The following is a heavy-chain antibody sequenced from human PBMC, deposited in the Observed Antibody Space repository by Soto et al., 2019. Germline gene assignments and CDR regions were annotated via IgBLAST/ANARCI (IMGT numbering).Heavy chain of an antibody. J-gene: IGHJ5*02. CDR2: ISSRNNDM. CDR1: GFTFSRYS. D-gene: IGHD2-21*01. Sequence: EVQLVESGGGLVKPGGSLRLSCAASGFTFSRYSMNWVRQAPGKGLEWVSTISSRNNDMYYVDSVKGRFTISRDNARTSVYLPMISLRADYTSVYYCARDVNGGFCGAWGQGTLVTVSS. V-gene: IGHV3-21*01. CDR3: ARDVNGGFCGA.